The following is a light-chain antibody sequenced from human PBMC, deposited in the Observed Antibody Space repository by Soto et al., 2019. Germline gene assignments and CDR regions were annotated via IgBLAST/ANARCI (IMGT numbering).Light chain of an antibody. CDR3: MQSRQALS. J-gene: IGKJ4*01. Sequence: DLVMTQSPLSLPVTPGEPASISCRSSQSLLYSGGYNYLDWYVQKPGQSPQLLIYLASNRASGVPGRFSGSGSGTDFTLKINTVEAEDVGVYYCMQSRQALSFGGGTKVDIK. CDR1: QSLLYSGGYNY. CDR2: LAS. V-gene: IGKV2-28*01.